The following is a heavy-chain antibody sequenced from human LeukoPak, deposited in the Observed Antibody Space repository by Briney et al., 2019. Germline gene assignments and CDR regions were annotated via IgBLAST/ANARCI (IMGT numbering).Heavy chain of an antibody. D-gene: IGHD3-3*01. J-gene: IGHJ6*03. CDR2: IIPIFGTA. V-gene: IGHV1-69*01. CDR3: ARVEGFWSGYTYYYYYMDV. Sequence: SVKVSCKASGGTFSSYAISWVRQATGQGLEWMGGIIPIFGTANYAQKFQGRVTITADESTSTAYMELSSLRSEDTAVYYCARVEGFWSGYTYYYYYMDVWGKGTTVTVSS. CDR1: GGTFSSYA.